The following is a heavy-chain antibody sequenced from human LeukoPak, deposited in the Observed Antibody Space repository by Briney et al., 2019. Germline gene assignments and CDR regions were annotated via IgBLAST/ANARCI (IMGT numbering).Heavy chain of an antibody. CDR1: GFTFSSYA. CDR2: ISYDGSSK. J-gene: IGHJ4*02. Sequence: HPGGSLRLSCAASGFTFSSYAMHWVRQATGKGLEWVAVISYDGSSKHYADSVKGRFTISRDISKNTLSLQMNSLTAEDTAVYYCARDRHSGSFYGYFDYWGQGALVTVSS. D-gene: IGHD1-26*01. V-gene: IGHV3-30*04. CDR3: ARDRHSGSFYGYFDY.